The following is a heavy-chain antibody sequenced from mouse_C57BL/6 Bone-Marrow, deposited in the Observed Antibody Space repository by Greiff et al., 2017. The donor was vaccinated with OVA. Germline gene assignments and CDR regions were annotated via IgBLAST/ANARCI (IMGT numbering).Heavy chain of an antibody. Sequence: VQLQQSGAELVRPGASVTLSCKASGYTFTDYEMHWVKQTPVHGLEWIGAIDPETGGTAYNQKFKGKAILTADKSSSTAYMELRSLTSEDSAVYYCTGSGDYYGSRYYAMDYWGRGTSVTVSS. D-gene: IGHD1-1*01. V-gene: IGHV1-15*01. CDR2: IDPETGGT. J-gene: IGHJ4*01. CDR3: TGSGDYYGSRYYAMDY. CDR1: GYTFTDYE.